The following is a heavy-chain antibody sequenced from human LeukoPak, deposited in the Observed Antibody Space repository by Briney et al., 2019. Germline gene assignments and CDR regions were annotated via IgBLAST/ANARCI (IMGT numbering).Heavy chain of an antibody. D-gene: IGHD3-3*01. J-gene: IGHJ4*02. CDR3: ASREATYYDFWSGHTLDDY. CDR2: ISSSGSTM. CDR1: GFIFSTHE. Sequence: GGSLRLSCTASGFIFSTHEMNWVRQAPGKGLEWVSYISSSGSTMYYADSMKGRFSISRDNAKNSLYLQMNSLRAEDTAVYYCASREATYYDFWSGHTLDDYWGQGTLVTVSS. V-gene: IGHV3-48*03.